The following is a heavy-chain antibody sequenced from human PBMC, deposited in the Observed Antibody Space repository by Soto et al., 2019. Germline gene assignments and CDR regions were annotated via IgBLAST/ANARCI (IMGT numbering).Heavy chain of an antibody. CDR2: TYYRSKWYN. D-gene: IGHD6-19*01. Sequence: QVPLQQSGPGLVKPSQTLSLTCAISGDSVSSNSAAWNWIRQSPSRGLECLVRTYYRSKWYNDYAVSVKSRITITTVTAKNHFSLHMNSVTPEDTAVYYCSRAPGIAVAIAYWVQGTLVTVSS. J-gene: IGHJ4*02. V-gene: IGHV6-1*01. CDR3: SRAPGIAVAIAY. CDR1: GDSVSSNSAA.